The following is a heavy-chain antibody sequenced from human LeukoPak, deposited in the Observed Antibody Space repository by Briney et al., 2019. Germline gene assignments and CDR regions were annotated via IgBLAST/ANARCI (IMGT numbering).Heavy chain of an antibody. Sequence: SETLSLTCGVYGGSSSGYYWSWIRQPAGKGLEWIGRIYTSGSTNYNPSLKSRVTISLDTSKNQFSLKLSSVTAADTAVYYCANSIDFDYGDYYFDYWGQGALVTISS. V-gene: IGHV4-59*10. CDR2: IYTSGST. D-gene: IGHD4-17*01. CDR1: GGSSSGYY. J-gene: IGHJ4*02. CDR3: ANSIDFDYGDYYFDY.